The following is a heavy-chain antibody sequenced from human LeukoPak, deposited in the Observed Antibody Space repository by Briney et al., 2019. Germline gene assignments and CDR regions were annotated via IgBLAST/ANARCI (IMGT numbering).Heavy chain of an antibody. D-gene: IGHD6-19*01. CDR1: GYTFINYW. V-gene: IGHV5-51*01. Sequence: PGESLKISCKGSGYTFINYWIAWVRQMPGKGLEWMGSVYPGDSDTRYSPSFQGQVTISADKSISTAYLQWSSLKASDTAMYYCARQDDSSGWYRFDYWGQGTLVTVSS. CDR2: VYPGDSDT. J-gene: IGHJ4*02. CDR3: ARQDDSSGWYRFDY.